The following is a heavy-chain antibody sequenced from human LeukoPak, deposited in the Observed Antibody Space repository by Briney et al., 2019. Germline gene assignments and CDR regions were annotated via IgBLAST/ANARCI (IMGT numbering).Heavy chain of an antibody. V-gene: IGHV3-23*01. CDR2: ISVSGDNT. Sequence: PGGSLRLSCAASGFIFRTYALSWVRQAPGKGLEWVSAISVSGDNTYYADSVKGHFTISRDNSKNILYLQMNSLRAEDTAVYYCAKDSNPFDYWGQGTLVTVSS. CDR3: AKDSNPFDY. J-gene: IGHJ4*02. D-gene: IGHD4-11*01. CDR1: GFIFRTYA.